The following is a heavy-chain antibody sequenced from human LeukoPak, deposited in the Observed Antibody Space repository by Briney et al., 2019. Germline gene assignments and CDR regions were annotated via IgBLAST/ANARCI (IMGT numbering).Heavy chain of an antibody. Sequence: WASVSVSCKASGYTFTRYDINCVRQAAGQGLGWMGWMNPNRGNTVYAQKFQGRVTITRNTSISTAYMELSSLRSEDTAVYYCARRRPTGRYYYDSSGYPKLYAFDIWGQGTMVTVSS. CDR2: MNPNRGNT. J-gene: IGHJ3*02. D-gene: IGHD3-22*01. CDR1: GYTFTRYD. CDR3: ARRRPTGRYYYDSSGYPKLYAFDI. V-gene: IGHV1-8*03.